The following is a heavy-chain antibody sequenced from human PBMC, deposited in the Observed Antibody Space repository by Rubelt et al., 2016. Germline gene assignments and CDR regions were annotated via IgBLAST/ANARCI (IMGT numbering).Heavy chain of an antibody. CDR3: ARVTTVTNDNWFDP. V-gene: IGHV5-51*01. D-gene: IGHD4-17*01. CDR2: IYPGDSDT. J-gene: IGHJ5*02. CDR1: GYSFTSYW. Sequence: EVQLVQSGAEVKKPGESLKISCKGSGYSFTSYWIGWVRQMPGKGLEWMGIIYPGDSDTRYSPAIKGQVTISAAKCIRTAYLQWSSLKASDTAMYYCARVTTVTNDNWFDPWGQGTLVTVSP.